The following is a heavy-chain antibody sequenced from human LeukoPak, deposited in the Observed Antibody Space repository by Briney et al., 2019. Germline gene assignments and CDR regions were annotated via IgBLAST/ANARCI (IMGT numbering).Heavy chain of an antibody. CDR2: IYYSGST. J-gene: IGHJ4*02. CDR3: ARHLEYISSWKGYYFDY. Sequence: NPSETLSLTCTVSGGSISSGSYFWGWIRQPPGKGLEWIGTIYYSGSTYYSPSLKSRVTISVDTSKNQFSLELNSVTAADTAVYYCARHLEYISSWKGYYFDYWGQGILVTVSS. D-gene: IGHD6-13*01. CDR1: GGSISSGSYF. V-gene: IGHV4-39*01.